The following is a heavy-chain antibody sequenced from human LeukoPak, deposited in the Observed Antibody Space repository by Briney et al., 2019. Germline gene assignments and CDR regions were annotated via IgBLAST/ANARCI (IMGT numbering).Heavy chain of an antibody. D-gene: IGHD6-13*01. CDR1: GFAFSNYY. J-gene: IGHJ6*02. CDR3: ARVVYSSLMDV. CDR2: TTSSDSRI. Sequence: GGSLLLSCVASGFAFSNYYMSWGRQAPGKGVEGVAYTTSSDSRIHYADSVRGRFTISRDNAKNSLYLQMNNLRADDTAVYYCARVVYSSLMDVWGQGTTVTVSS. V-gene: IGHV3-11*01.